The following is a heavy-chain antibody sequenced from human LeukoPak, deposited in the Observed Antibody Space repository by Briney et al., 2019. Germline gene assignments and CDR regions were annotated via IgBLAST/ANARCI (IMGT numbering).Heavy chain of an antibody. CDR3: ARDESSTSFDY. CDR1: GFTVSSSY. D-gene: IGHD3-10*01. Sequence: GGSLRLSCAVSGFTVSSSYMTWVRQAPGKGLEWVSVFYIDGSTYYVDSVKGRFTISRDDSKNTLYLQMNSLRAEDTAVYYCARDESSTSFDYWGQGTLVTVSS. V-gene: IGHV3-53*01. CDR2: FYIDGST. J-gene: IGHJ4*02.